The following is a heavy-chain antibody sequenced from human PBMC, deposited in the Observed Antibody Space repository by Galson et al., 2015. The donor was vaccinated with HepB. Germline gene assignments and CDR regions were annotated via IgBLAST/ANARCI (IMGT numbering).Heavy chain of an antibody. CDR2: ISRNSDSV. V-gene: IGHV3-9*01. CDR3: AKDIRRKTGNYAASDY. J-gene: IGHJ4*02. D-gene: IGHD1-7*01. CDR1: GFTFDDYA. Sequence: SLRLSCAASGFTFDDYAMHWVRQAPGKGLEWVSGISRNSDSVAYADSVKSRFTISRDNAKKSLYLQMNSLRAEDTALYYCAKDIRRKTGNYAASDYWGQGTLVTVSS.